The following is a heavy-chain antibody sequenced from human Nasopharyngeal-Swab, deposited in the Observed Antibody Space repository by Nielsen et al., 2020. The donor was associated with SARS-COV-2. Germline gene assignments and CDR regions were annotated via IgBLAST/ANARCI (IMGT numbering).Heavy chain of an antibody. D-gene: IGHD2-15*01. Sequence: ASVKVSCKASGYTFTSYYIHWVRQAPGQGLEWMGIINPSVSSATYAQRFEGRVTMTRDTSTSTVYMELSSLRSEDTAVYYCARDRGYCSGGSCYLDDSWGQGTLATVSS. J-gene: IGHJ4*02. CDR1: GYTFTSYY. V-gene: IGHV1-46*01. CDR2: INPSVSSA. CDR3: ARDRGYCSGGSCYLDDS.